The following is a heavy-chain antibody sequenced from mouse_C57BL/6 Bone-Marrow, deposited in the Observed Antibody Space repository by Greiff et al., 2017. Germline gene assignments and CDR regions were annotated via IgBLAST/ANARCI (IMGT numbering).Heavy chain of an antibody. Sequence: QVHVKQSGAELARPGASVKLSCKASGYTFTSYGISWVKQRTGQGLEWIGEIYPRSGNTYSNEKFKGKATLTADKSSSTAYMELRSLTSEDSEVDFCAGGGRGSRAYWGQGTLVTVSA. CDR3: AGGGRGSRAY. D-gene: IGHD1-1*02. CDR2: IYPRSGNT. CDR1: GYTFTSYG. J-gene: IGHJ3*01. V-gene: IGHV1-81*01.